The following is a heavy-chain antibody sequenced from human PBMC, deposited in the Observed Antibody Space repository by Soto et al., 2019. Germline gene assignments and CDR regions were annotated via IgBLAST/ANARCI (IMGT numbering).Heavy chain of an antibody. Sequence: GWSLRLSCAASGFTFSSYGMHWVRQAPGKGLEWVAFISYDGSNKYYADSVKGRFTISRDNSKNTLYLQMNSLRTEDTAVYYCAKDLDVWGQGTTVTVSS. CDR3: AKDLDV. CDR1: GFTFSSYG. CDR2: ISYDGSNK. V-gene: IGHV3-30*18. J-gene: IGHJ6*02.